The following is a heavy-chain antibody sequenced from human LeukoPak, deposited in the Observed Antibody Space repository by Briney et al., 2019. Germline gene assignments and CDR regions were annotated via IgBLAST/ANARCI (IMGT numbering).Heavy chain of an antibody. CDR2: IRPSGSST. Sequence: PGGSLRLSGAAPGFTFSSYTMNWVRQAPGKGPEWVSSIRPSGSSTYNADSLRGRFTISRDNAKDSVFLQMNSLRGEDTAVYYCVRDYLGESGAGGCWGQGTLVTVSS. CDR1: GFTFSSYT. CDR3: VRDYLGESGAGGC. D-gene: IGHD3-10*01. J-gene: IGHJ4*02. V-gene: IGHV3-21*01.